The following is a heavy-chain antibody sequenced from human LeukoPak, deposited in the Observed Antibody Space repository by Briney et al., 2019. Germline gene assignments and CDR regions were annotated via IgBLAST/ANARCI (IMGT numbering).Heavy chain of an antibody. Sequence: SETLSLTCTVSGGSISSGGYYWSWIRQHPGKGLEWIGYIYYSGSTYYNPSLKSRVTISVDTSKNQFSLKLSSVTAADTAVYYCARDRNGSGNYYNPTSYYGMDVWGQGTTVTVSS. D-gene: IGHD3-10*01. CDR3: ARDRNGSGNYYNPTSYYGMDV. J-gene: IGHJ6*02. CDR1: GGSISSGGYY. V-gene: IGHV4-31*03. CDR2: IYYSGST.